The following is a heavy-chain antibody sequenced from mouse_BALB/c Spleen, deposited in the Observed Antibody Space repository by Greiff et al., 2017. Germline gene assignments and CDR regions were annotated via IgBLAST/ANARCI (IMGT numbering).Heavy chain of an antibody. J-gene: IGHJ4*01. V-gene: IGHV5-6-4*01. Sequence: DVKLVESGGGLVKPGGSLKLSCAASGFTFSSYTMSWVRQTPEKRLEWVATISSGGSYTYYPDSVKGRFTISRDNAKNTLYLQMSSLKSEDTAMYYCTRNGYYVEAMDYWGQGTSVTVSS. D-gene: IGHD2-3*01. CDR3: TRNGYYVEAMDY. CDR2: ISSGGSYT. CDR1: GFTFSSYT.